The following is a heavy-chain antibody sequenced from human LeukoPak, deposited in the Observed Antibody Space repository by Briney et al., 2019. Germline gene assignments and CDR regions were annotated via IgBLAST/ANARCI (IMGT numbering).Heavy chain of an antibody. CDR2: ISGSGGNT. D-gene: IGHD6-13*01. CDR1: GFTFDSYA. Sequence: GSLRLSCAASGFTFDSYAMTWVRQAPGEGLEWVSAISGSGGNTYYADSVKGRFTISRDNSKSTLYLQLNSLRAEDTAVYYCAKQSIASGSWDYWGQGTLLTVSS. V-gene: IGHV3-23*01. CDR3: AKQSIASGSWDY. J-gene: IGHJ4*02.